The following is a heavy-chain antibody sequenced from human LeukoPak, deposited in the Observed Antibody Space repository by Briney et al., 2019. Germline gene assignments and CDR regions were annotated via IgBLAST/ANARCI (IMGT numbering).Heavy chain of an antibody. CDR3: AKDLGGLRYFDWLSLGAYYYYGMDV. Sequence: GGSLRLSCAASGFTFDDYAMHWVRQAPGKGLEWVSGISWNSGSIGYADSVKGRFTISRDNAKNSLYLQMNSLRAEDTALYYCAKDLGGLRYFDWLSLGAYYYYGMDVWGQGTTVTVSS. J-gene: IGHJ6*02. CDR2: ISWNSGSI. CDR1: GFTFDDYA. V-gene: IGHV3-9*01. D-gene: IGHD3-9*01.